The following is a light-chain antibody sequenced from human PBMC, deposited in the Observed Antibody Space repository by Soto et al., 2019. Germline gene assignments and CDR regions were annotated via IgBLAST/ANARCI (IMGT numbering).Light chain of an antibody. J-gene: IGLJ2*01. CDR2: DTS. CDR3: LVSYPTARV. V-gene: IGLV7-46*01. CDR1: TGPVTTGHH. Sequence: QAVVIQEPSLTVSPGGTVTLTCGSSTGPVTTGHHTSWFQQKLGQAPRTLLYDTSSKHSWTPARFSGSLLGGKAALTLSGAQTEDEADYYCLVSYPTARVFGGGTKVTVL.